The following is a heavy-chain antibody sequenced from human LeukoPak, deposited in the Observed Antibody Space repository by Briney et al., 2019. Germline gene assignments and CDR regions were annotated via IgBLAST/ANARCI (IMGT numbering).Heavy chain of an antibody. V-gene: IGHV4-34*01. J-gene: IGHJ6*02. CDR3: ARGSVFTASYYHCMDF. CDR2: INHSGST. CDR1: GGSFSGYY. D-gene: IGHD2-8*01. Sequence: SETLSLTCAVYGGSFSGYYWSWIRQPPGKGLEWIGEINHSGSTNYNPSLKSRVTISVDTSKNQFSLKLSSVTAADTAVYYCARGSVFTASYYHCMDFWGQGSTVSVSS.